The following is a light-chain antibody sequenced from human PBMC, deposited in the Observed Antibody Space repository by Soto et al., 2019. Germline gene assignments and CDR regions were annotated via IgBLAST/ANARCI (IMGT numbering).Light chain of an antibody. CDR2: AAS. V-gene: IGKV3-15*01. Sequence: EIVMTQSPATLSVSPGERATLSCRASQSVSRSLAWYQQKPGQAPRLLIYAASTRATGIPARFSGSGSGTDFTLTISSLQSEDFAVYYCHQHNKWPLTFGGGTRWIS. CDR3: HQHNKWPLT. CDR1: QSVSRS. J-gene: IGKJ4*01.